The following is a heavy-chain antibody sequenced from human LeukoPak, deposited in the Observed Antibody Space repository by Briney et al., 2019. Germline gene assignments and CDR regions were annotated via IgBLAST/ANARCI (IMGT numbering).Heavy chain of an antibody. J-gene: IGHJ6*02. Sequence: GVPQTLPCAPSVYPFNIYPMNGPPRAPGRGGVGLTTICSSGGSKHYADSVEGRFTISRDNSKNTVYLQMNSLRAEDTAIYYCAKLTSASGAYGVDVWGQGTTVTVSS. V-gene: IGHV3-23*01. CDR3: AKLTSASGAYGVDV. D-gene: IGHD3-10*01. CDR2: ICSSGGSK. CDR1: VYPFNIYP.